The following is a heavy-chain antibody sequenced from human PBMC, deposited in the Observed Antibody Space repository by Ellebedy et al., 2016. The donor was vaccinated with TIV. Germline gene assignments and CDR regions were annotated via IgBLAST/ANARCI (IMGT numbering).Heavy chain of an antibody. CDR1: GFTFSNYW. V-gene: IGHV3-7*03. D-gene: IGHD5-12*01. CDR2: MKQDGSEE. Sequence: GGSLRLSCAASGFTFSNYWMTWVRQAPGRGLEWVANMKQDGSEEYYVDSVTGRFIISRDNAKNSLYLQMNSLRAEDTAVYYCARDLGHSGYDLFDSWGQGTLVTVSA. J-gene: IGHJ4*02. CDR3: ARDLGHSGYDLFDS.